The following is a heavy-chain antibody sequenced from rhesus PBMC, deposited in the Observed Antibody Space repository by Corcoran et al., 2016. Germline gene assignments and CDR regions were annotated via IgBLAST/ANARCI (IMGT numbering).Heavy chain of an antibody. CDR2: INSGGGST. J-gene: IGHJ4*01. CDR3: AKDPVNTVTPLDY. CDR1: GFTFSSYG. D-gene: IGHD4-23*01. V-gene: IGHV3S5*01. Sequence: EVQLVETGGGLVQPGGSLKLSCAASGFTFSSYGMSWVRQAPGKGLEWVSAINSGGGSTYYAESVKGRFTISRDNSMNTLSLQMNSLRAEDTAMYYCAKDPVNTVTPLDYWGQGVLVTVSS.